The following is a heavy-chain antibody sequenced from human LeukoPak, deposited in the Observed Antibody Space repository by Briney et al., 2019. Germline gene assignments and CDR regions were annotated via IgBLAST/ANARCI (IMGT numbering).Heavy chain of an antibody. D-gene: IGHD1-1*01. V-gene: IGHV4-39*07. CDR1: GGSISSSSFH. Sequence: SETLSLTCTVSGGSISSSSFHWGWIRQPPGKGLEWIGTTYYRETTYYNLSLKSPVSISVDTSKNQFSLKVNSVTAADTAVYYCARGGGWGNWNDAVDYWGQGTLVTVSS. CDR3: ARGGGWGNWNDAVDY. J-gene: IGHJ4*02. CDR2: TYYRETT.